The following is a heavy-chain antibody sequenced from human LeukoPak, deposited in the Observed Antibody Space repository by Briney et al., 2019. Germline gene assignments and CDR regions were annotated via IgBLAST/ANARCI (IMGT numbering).Heavy chain of an antibody. CDR1: GGSFSGYY. V-gene: IGHV4-34*01. J-gene: IGHJ4*02. Sequence: SETLSLTCAVYGGSFSGYYWSWIRQPPGKGLEWIGEINHSGSTNYNPSLKSRVTISVDTSKNQFSLKLSSVTAADTAVYYCAREDQLYDYVWGCYRLETYFDYWGQGTLVTVSS. D-gene: IGHD3-16*02. CDR3: AREDQLYDYVWGCYRLETYFDY. CDR2: INHSGST.